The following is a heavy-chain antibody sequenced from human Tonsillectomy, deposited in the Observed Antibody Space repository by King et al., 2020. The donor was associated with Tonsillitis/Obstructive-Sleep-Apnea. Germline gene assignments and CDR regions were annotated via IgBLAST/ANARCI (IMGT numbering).Heavy chain of an antibody. CDR2: FKRKTDVGTT. CDR3: TTDGKIVGAKGFGY. J-gene: IGHJ4*02. V-gene: IGHV3-15*07. D-gene: IGHD1-26*01. Sequence: VQLVESGGGLVKPGGSLSPSCAASGFTFSNAGMNWVRQPPGKGLEWAARFKRKTDVGTTDYAAPVKGRFTISRDDSKNTLYLQMNSLKTEDTAVYYCTTDGKIVGAKGFGYWGQGTLVTVSS. CDR1: GFTFSNAG.